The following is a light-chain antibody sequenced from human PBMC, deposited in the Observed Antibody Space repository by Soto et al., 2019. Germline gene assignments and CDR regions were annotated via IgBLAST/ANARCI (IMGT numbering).Light chain of an antibody. Sequence: IQMTQSPSSLSASVGDRVTITCRASQGISNYLAWYQQKPGKVPKLLIYAASTLQSGVPSRFSGSGSGTDFTLTMSSLQPEDVATYYCQKYNSAPPGVTFGPGTKVDIK. J-gene: IGKJ3*01. CDR3: QKYNSAPPGVT. CDR1: QGISNY. CDR2: AAS. V-gene: IGKV1-27*01.